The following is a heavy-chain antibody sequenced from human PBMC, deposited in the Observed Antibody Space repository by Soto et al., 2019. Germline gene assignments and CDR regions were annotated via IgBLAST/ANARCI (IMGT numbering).Heavy chain of an antibody. D-gene: IGHD3-22*01. CDR2: ISAHNGDT. Sequence: QVQLVQSGAEVKKPGASVKVSCKASGYSFATYGFSWVRQAPGQGLECVGWISAHNGDTHYSQKFQGRFTLTTDTSTNTGYMELRSLTSADTAVYFCATEPIYYNDGSGYYPLGHWGQGTLVTVSS. CDR1: GYSFATYG. V-gene: IGHV1-18*04. J-gene: IGHJ4*02. CDR3: ATEPIYYNDGSGYYPLGH.